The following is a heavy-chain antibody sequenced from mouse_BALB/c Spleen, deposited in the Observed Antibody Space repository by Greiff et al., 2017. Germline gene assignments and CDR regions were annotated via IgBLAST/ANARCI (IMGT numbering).Heavy chain of an antibody. V-gene: IGHV2-9*02. D-gene: IGHD2-10*02. CDR3: AKRGYGNYGYAMDY. Sequence: QVQLQQSGPGLVAPSQSLSITCTVSGFSLTSYGVHWVRQPPGKGLEWLGVIWAGGSTNYNSALMSRLSISKDNSKSQVFLKLNSLQTDDTATYYCAKRGYGNYGYAMDYWGQGTSVTVSS. CDR1: GFSLTSYG. J-gene: IGHJ4*01. CDR2: IWAGGST.